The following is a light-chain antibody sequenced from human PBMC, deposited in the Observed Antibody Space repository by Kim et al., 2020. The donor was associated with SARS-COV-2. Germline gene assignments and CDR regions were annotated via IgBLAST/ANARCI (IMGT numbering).Light chain of an antibody. CDR2: KSY. CDR3: QQYNSYPWT. V-gene: IGKV1-5*03. J-gene: IGKJ1*01. CDR1: QSISSW. Sequence: ASVGDRVTITCRASQSISSWLAWYQQKPGKAPRLLIYKSYSLESGVPSSFSGSGSGTEFTLTISSLQPDDFATYYCQQYNSYPWTFGQGTKVDIK.